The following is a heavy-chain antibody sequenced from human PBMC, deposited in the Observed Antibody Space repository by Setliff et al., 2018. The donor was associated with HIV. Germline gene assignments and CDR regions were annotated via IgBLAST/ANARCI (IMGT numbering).Heavy chain of an antibody. D-gene: IGHD5-12*01. CDR3: ARTKADGYNGVFDS. CDR2: IYHRGTT. V-gene: IGHV4-38-2*01. Sequence: PSETLSLTCAVSGYSISSGYYWGWIRQPPGKGLEWVGSIYHRGTTYYNPSLKSRVTISVDTSKNQFSLRLTSVTAADTAVYYSARTKADGYNGVFDSWGQGTLVTVSS. CDR1: GYSISSGYY. J-gene: IGHJ4*02.